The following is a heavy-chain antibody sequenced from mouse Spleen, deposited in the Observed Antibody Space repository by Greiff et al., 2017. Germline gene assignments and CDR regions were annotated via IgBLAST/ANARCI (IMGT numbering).Heavy chain of an antibody. CDR1: GYSFTSYY. V-gene: IGHV1-66*01. J-gene: IGHJ4*01. Sequence: QVQLKESGPELVKPGASVKISCKASGYSFTSYYIHWVKQRPGQGLEWIGWIYPGSGNTKYNEKFKGKATLTADTSSSTAYMQLSSLTSEDSAVYYCARGFITTVVATDYYAMDYWGQGTSVTVSS. CDR3: ARGFITTVVATDYYAMDY. D-gene: IGHD1-1*01. CDR2: IYPGSGNT.